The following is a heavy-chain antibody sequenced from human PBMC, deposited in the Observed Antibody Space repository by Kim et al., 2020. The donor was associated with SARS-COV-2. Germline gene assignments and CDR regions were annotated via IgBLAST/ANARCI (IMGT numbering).Heavy chain of an antibody. J-gene: IGHJ4*02. CDR1: GGSISSSNYY. V-gene: IGHV4-39*01. D-gene: IGHD2-21*02. CDR3: ARVVVTAIRKGYFDY. CDR2: IFFGGNT. Sequence: SETLSLTCTVSGGSISSSNYYWDWIRQAPGKGLEWIGSIFFGGNTYYNPSPKSRVTISVDTSKNQFSLKLRSVTAADTAVYYCARVVVTAIRKGYFDYWGQGTPVTVSS.